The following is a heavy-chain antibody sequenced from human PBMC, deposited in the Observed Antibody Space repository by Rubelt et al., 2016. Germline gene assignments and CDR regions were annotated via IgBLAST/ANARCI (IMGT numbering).Heavy chain of an antibody. D-gene: IGHD6-13*01. Sequence: QLQLQESGPGLVKPSETLSLTCTVSGGSISSTSYYWGWIRQPPGKGLEWIGSIYYSGSTSYNPSLKRRVTISLDTPPNQFSLKLSSVTAADTAVYYCARSGPFVAAAYYFDYWGQGTLVTVSS. CDR1: GGSISSTSYY. CDR2: IYYSGST. CDR3: ARSGPFVAAAYYFDY. J-gene: IGHJ4*02. V-gene: IGHV4-39*07.